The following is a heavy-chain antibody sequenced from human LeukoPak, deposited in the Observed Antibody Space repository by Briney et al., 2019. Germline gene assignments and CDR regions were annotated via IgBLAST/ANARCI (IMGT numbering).Heavy chain of an antibody. V-gene: IGHV3-30*02. CDR1: GFTFSSYG. CDR3: AKEGIVVVVAATIGAFDI. CDR2: IRYDGSNK. J-gene: IGHJ3*02. Sequence: GGSLRLSCAASGFTFSSYGMHWVRQAPGKGLEWVAFIRYDGSNKYYADSVKGRFTISRDNSKNTLYLQMNSLRAEDTAVYYCAKEGIVVVVAATIGAFDIWGQGTMVTVSS. D-gene: IGHD2-15*01.